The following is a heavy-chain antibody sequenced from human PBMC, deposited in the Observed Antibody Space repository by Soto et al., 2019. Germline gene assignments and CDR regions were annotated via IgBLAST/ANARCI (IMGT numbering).Heavy chain of an antibody. Sequence: EVQLLESGGGLIQPGGSLRLSCAASGFTFSNYAMSWVRQAPGKGLEWVSFITGSGFDTYTADSVKGRFTVARDNSKNTLYLQMNSLRAEDTAVYYCAKRRPQYFDDWGQGTLATVSP. J-gene: IGHJ4*02. CDR3: AKRRPQYFDD. CDR2: ITGSGFDT. CDR1: GFTFSNYA. V-gene: IGHV3-23*01.